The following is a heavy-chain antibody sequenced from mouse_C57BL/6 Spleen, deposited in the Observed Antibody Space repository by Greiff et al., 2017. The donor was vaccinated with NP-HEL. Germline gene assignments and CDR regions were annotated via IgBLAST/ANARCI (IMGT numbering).Heavy chain of an antibody. CDR1: GYTFTDYN. D-gene: IGHD1-1*01. J-gene: IGHJ4*01. CDR2: INPNNGGT. V-gene: IGHV1-18*01. Sequence: VQLQQSGPELVKPGASVKIPCKASGYTFTDYNMDWVKQSHGKSLEWIGAINPNNGGTIYNQKFKGKATLTVDKSSSTAYMELRSLTSEDTAAYYCARSLFITTVVAEGYYAMDYWGQGTSVTVSS. CDR3: ARSLFITTVVAEGYYAMDY.